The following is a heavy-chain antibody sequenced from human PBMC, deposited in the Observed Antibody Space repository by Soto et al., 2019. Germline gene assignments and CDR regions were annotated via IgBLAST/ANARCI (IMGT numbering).Heavy chain of an antibody. CDR1: GFTFTSAW. D-gene: IGHD2-15*01. CDR2: IKSKSEGGST. V-gene: IGHV3-15*07. CDR3: TSDQGGEVVVDY. J-gene: IGHJ4*02. Sequence: EVQLVESGGGLVKPGGSLRISCAASGFTFTSAWMNWVRQAPGQGLEWVGRIKSKSEGGSTDYAAPVKGRFTISRDDSKTTLYLQMNSLKTEETAVYYCTSDQGGEVVVDYWGQGTLVTVSS.